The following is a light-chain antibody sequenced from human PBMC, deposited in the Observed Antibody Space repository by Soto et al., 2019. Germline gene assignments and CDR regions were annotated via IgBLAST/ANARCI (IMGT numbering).Light chain of an antibody. CDR2: DVS. CDR3: QQRFIWLT. J-gene: IGKJ4*01. CDR1: QSVSSY. Sequence: EIVLTQSPATLSLSPGERATLSCRASQSVSSYLVWYQQKPGQAPRLLVYDVSKRATGIPARFSGSGSGTDFTLTISSLEPEDSAVYYCQQRFIWLTFGGGTKVEIK. V-gene: IGKV3-11*01.